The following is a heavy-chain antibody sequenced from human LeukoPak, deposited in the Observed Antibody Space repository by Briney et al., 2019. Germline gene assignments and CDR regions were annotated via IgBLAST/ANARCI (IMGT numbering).Heavy chain of an antibody. CDR1: GYSFTSSW. V-gene: IGHV5-51*01. J-gene: IGHJ4*02. CDR2: IYPGDSDT. D-gene: IGHD1-26*01. CDR3: ARRHHEWELLDY. Sequence: GESLKISCKGSGYSFTSSWIGWVRQMPGKGLEWVGIIYPGDSDTRYSPSFEGQVTISADESITTAYLQWSSLKASDTAMYYCARRHHEWELLDYWGQGTLVTVSS.